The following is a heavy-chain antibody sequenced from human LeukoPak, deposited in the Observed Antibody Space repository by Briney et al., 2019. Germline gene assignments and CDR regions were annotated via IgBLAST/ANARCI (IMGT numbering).Heavy chain of an antibody. D-gene: IGHD6-6*01. CDR2: INTDGSST. Sequence: GGSLRLSCAASGFTFSSYWMHWVRQAPGKGLLWVSRINTDGSSTTYADSVKGRFTISRNNAKNTLYLQMNSLRAEDTAVYYCARGGVYSTSAVDYWGQGTLVTVSS. V-gene: IGHV3-74*01. J-gene: IGHJ4*02. CDR3: ARGGVYSTSAVDY. CDR1: GFTFSSYW.